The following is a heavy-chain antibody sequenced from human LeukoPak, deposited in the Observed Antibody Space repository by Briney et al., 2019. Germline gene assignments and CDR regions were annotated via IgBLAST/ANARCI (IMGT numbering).Heavy chain of an antibody. V-gene: IGHV3-48*01. Sequence: GGSLRLSCAASGFTVSSNYMSWVRQAPGKGLEWVSYITSSSTTIFYADSVKGRFTISRDNAKNSLYLQMNSLRAEDTAVYYCARDPTVAGYWGQGTLVTVSS. D-gene: IGHD4-23*01. CDR1: GFTVSSNY. CDR3: ARDPTVAGY. J-gene: IGHJ4*02. CDR2: ITSSSTTI.